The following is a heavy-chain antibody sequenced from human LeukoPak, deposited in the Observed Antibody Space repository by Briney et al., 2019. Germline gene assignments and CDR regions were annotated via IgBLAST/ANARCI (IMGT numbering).Heavy chain of an antibody. V-gene: IGHV4-59*01. J-gene: IGHJ4*02. CDR3: ERSSGYFRTFDY. D-gene: IGHD3-22*01. CDR2: IYYSGST. CDR1: GGSISSYY. Sequence: PSETLSLTCTVSGGSISSYYWSWIRQPPGKGLEWIGYIYYSGSTNYNPSLKSRVTISVDTSKNQFSLRLSSVTAADTAVYYCERSSGYFRTFDYWGQGTLVTVSS.